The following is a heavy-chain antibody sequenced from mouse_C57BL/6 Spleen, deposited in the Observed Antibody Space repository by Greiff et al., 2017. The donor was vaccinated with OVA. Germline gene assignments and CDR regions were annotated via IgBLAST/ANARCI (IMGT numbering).Heavy chain of an antibody. D-gene: IGHD1-1*01. Sequence: EVQLQQSGPELVKPGASVKISCKASGYTFTDYYMNWVKQSHGKSLEWIGDINPNNGGTSYNQKFKGKATLTVDKSSSTAYMELRSLTSEDSAVYYCARRGTTVPFAYWGQGTLVTVSA. CDR1: GYTFTDYY. CDR2: INPNNGGT. J-gene: IGHJ3*01. V-gene: IGHV1-26*01. CDR3: ARRGTTVPFAY.